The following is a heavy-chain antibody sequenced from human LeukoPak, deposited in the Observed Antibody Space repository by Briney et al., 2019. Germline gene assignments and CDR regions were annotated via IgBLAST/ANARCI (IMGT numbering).Heavy chain of an antibody. Sequence: GGSLRLSCAASGFTFSNYWMHWVRQAPWKGLVWVSRINSDGSSTSYADSVKGRFTISRDNAKNTLYLQMNSLRAEDTAVYYCARDRQRWLQYYGEDYWGQGTLVTVSS. CDR1: GFTFSNYW. V-gene: IGHV3-74*01. J-gene: IGHJ4*02. CDR2: INSDGSST. CDR3: ARDRQRWLQYYGEDY. D-gene: IGHD5-24*01.